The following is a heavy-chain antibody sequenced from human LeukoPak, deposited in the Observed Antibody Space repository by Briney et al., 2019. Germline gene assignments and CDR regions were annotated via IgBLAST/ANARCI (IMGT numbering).Heavy chain of an antibody. CDR3: ARLEVGY. Sequence: VSGXXISSXXXXXGXXXXXPGKGLEWIGSIYYSGSTDYNPSLKSRVTISVETSKNQFSLKLRSVTAADTAVYYCARLEVGYWGQGTLVTVSS. V-gene: IGHV4-39*01. CDR2: IYYSGST. J-gene: IGHJ4*02. CDR1: GXXISSXXXX.